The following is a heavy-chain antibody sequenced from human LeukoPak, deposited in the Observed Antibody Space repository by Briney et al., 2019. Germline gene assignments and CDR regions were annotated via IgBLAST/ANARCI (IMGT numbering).Heavy chain of an antibody. CDR2: IWYDGSNK. J-gene: IGHJ6*02. CDR1: GFTFSSYG. CDR3: ARAPRGNYYGMDV. Sequence: GGSLRLSCAASGFTFSSYGMHWVRQAPGKGLEWVAVIWYDGSNKYYADSVKGRFTISRDNSKNTLYLQMNSLRAEDTAVYYCARAPRGNYYGMDVWGQGTTVTVSS. V-gene: IGHV3-33*08. D-gene: IGHD3-16*01.